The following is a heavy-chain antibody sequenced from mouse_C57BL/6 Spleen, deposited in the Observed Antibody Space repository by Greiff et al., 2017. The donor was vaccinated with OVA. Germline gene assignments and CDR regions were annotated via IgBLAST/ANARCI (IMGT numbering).Heavy chain of an antibody. Sequence: VQRVESGPGLVAPSQSLSITCTVSGFSLTSYAISWVRQPPGKGLEWLGVIWTGGGTNYNSALKSRLSISKDNSKSQVFLKMNSLQTDDTARYYCASQLGRMVYAMDYWGQGTSVTVSS. J-gene: IGHJ4*01. CDR3: ASQLGRMVYAMDY. CDR1: GFSLTSYA. V-gene: IGHV2-9-1*01. CDR2: IWTGGGT. D-gene: IGHD4-1*02.